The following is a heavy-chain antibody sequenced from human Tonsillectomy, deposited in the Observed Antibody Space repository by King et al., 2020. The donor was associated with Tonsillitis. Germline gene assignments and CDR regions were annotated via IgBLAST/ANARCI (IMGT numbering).Heavy chain of an antibody. J-gene: IGHJ4*02. Sequence: VQLQESGPGLVKPSETLSLTCTVSGGSISSYYWSWIRQPPGKGLEWIGYIYYSGSTNYNPSLKSRVTISVDTSKNQFSLKLSSVTAADTAVYYCARTLMIFGVVIEYYFDYWGQGTLVTVSS. CDR2: IYYSGST. V-gene: IGHV4-59*08. CDR3: ARTLMIFGVVIEYYFDY. D-gene: IGHD3-3*01. CDR1: GGSISSYY.